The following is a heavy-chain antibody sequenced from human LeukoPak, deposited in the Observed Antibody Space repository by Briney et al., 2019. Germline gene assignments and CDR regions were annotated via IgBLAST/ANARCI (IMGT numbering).Heavy chain of an antibody. J-gene: IGHJ4*02. D-gene: IGHD3-22*01. CDR3: ARGYYYDSSGYYYYGY. CDR2: INHSGST. CDR1: GGSFSGYY. Sequence: PSETLSLTCAVYGGSFSGYYWSWIRQPPGKGLEWIGEINHSGSTNYNPSLKSRVTISVDTSKNQFSLKLSSVTAADTAVYYCARGYYYDSSGYYYYGYWGQGTLVTVSS. V-gene: IGHV4-34*01.